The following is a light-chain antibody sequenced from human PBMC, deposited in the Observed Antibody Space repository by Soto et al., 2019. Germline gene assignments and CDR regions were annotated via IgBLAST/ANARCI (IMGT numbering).Light chain of an antibody. CDR3: QQYNNWPWT. Sequence: EIVMTQSPVTLSVSPGGRATLSCRASQSISDTLAWYQQKPGHAPRLLIHGASTRAPGFPARFSGSGSGTDFTLTISSLQAEDFAVYYCQQYNNWPWTFGQGTKVEIK. CDR2: GAS. CDR1: QSISDT. V-gene: IGKV3-15*01. J-gene: IGKJ1*01.